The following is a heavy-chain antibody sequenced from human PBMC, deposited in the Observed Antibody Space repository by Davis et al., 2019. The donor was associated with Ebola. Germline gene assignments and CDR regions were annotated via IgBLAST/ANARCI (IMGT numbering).Heavy chain of an antibody. CDR3: ARGGYCSGGSCHNWFDP. J-gene: IGHJ5*02. D-gene: IGHD2-15*01. V-gene: IGHV3-11*06. CDR1: GFTFSDYY. CDR2: ISSSSSYT. Sequence: GESLKISCAASGFTFSDYYMSWIRQAPGKGLEWVSYISSSSSYTNYADSVKGRFTISRDNAKNSLYLQMNSLRVEDTAVYYCARGGYCSGGSCHNWFDPWGQGTLVTVSS.